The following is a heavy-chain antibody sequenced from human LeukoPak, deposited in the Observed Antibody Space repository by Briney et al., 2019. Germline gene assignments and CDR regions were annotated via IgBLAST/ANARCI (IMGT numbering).Heavy chain of an antibody. CDR3: AKKRYGYNEVGTFDY. CDR1: GFTFSSYA. J-gene: IGHJ4*02. CDR2: ISGSGGST. D-gene: IGHD5-24*01. V-gene: IGHV3-23*01. Sequence: PGGSLRLSCAASGFTFSSYAMSWVRQAPGKGLEWASAISGSGGSTYYADSVKGRFTISRDNSKNTLYLQMNSLRAEDTAVYYCAKKRYGYNEVGTFDYWGQGTLVTVSS.